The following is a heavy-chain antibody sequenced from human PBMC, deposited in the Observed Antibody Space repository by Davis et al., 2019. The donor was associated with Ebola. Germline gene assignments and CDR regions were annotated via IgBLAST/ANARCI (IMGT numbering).Heavy chain of an antibody. CDR3: ARENWNYGNNWFDP. D-gene: IGHD1-7*01. V-gene: IGHV7-4-1*02. Sequence: ASVKVSCKASGYTFSNYALNWVRQAPGRGLEWMGWINTNTGNPTYAQGFTGRFVFSLDTSVSTAYLQISSLKAEDTAVYYCARENWNYGNNWFDPWGQGTLVTVSS. CDR1: GYTFSNYA. CDR2: INTNTGNP. J-gene: IGHJ5*02.